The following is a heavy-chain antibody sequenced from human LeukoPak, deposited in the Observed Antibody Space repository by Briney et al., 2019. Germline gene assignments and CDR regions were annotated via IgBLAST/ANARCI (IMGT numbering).Heavy chain of an antibody. D-gene: IGHD2-8*01. CDR1: GYTLTRHY. J-gene: IGHJ3*02. V-gene: IGHV1-46*01. CDR2: INSSSGGT. Sequence: ASVKVSCKASGYTLTRHYMNWVRQAPGQGLEWMGKINSSSGGTGYAQKFQGRVTMTRDTSTSTVYMELTSLRSEDTAVYYCARDGLYCTNGVCSSDIWGQGTLVTVSS. CDR3: ARDGLYCTNGVCSSDI.